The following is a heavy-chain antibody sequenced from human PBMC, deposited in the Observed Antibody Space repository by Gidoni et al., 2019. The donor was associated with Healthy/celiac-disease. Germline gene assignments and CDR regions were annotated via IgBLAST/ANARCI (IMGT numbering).Heavy chain of an antibody. V-gene: IGHV1-2*02. CDR1: GYTFTGYY. CDR2: INPNSGGT. CDR3: ARDGEQWLAHQNDAFDI. Sequence: QVQLVQSGAEVKKPGASVKVSCTASGYTFTGYYMHWVRQAPGQGLEWMGWINPNSGGTNYAQKFQGRVTMTRDTSISTAYMELSRLRSDDTAVYYCARDGEQWLAHQNDAFDIWGQGTMVTVSS. D-gene: IGHD6-19*01. J-gene: IGHJ3*02.